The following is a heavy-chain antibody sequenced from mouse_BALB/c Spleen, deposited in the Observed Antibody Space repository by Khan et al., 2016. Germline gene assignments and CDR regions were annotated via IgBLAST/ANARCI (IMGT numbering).Heavy chain of an antibody. CDR1: GYSFTSYY. D-gene: IGHD1-1*01. CDR2: IDPFNGGT. J-gene: IGHJ4*01. CDR3: ASSTQSFHAIDY. Sequence: VQLQQSGPELMKPGASVKISCKASGYSFTSYYMHWVKRSHGKSLEWIGYIDPFNGGTSYNQKFKGKATLTVDKSSSTAYMHLSSLTSEDSAVYYCASSTQSFHAIDYWGQGTSVTVS. V-gene: IGHV1S135*01.